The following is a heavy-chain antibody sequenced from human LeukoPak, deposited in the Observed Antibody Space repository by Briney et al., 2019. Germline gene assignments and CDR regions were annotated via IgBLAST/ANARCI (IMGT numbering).Heavy chain of an antibody. CDR2: INGGGER. CDR3: AKANWLSNADAVW. D-gene: IGHD1-1*01. J-gene: IGHJ4*02. CDR1: GFDFTKYA. Sequence: GGSLRLSCAASGFDFTKYAMSWVRRAPARGLEWVSSINGGGERFYADSVKGRFTFSRDDSRNTVYLQLNNLRVEDTAVYYCAKANWLSNADAVWWGQGTLVTVSS. V-gene: IGHV3-23*01.